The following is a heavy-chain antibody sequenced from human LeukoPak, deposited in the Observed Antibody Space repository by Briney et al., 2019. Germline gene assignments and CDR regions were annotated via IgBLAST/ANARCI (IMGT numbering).Heavy chain of an antibody. Sequence: PSETLSLTCAVYGGSFSGYYWSWIRQPPGKGLEWIGEINHSGSTNYNPSLKSRVTISVDTSKNQFSLKLSSVTAADTAVYYCAGGRGSDMIVVARGAFDIWGQGTMVTVSS. CDR2: INHSGST. D-gene: IGHD3-22*01. CDR3: AGGRGSDMIVVARGAFDI. V-gene: IGHV4-34*01. J-gene: IGHJ3*02. CDR1: GGSFSGYY.